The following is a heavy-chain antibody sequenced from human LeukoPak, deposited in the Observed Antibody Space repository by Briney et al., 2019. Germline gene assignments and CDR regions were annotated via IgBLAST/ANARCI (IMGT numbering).Heavy chain of an antibody. V-gene: IGHV3-23*01. Sequence: PGGSLRLSCAASGLTFSSYAMSWVRQAPGKGLERVSAISGSGGTTYYADSVKGRFTISSDNSKNTLYLQMNSLRAEDTAIYYCAKRGAEVGATVAPGDYWGQGTLVTVSS. CDR2: ISGSGGTT. D-gene: IGHD1-26*01. CDR1: GLTFSSYA. CDR3: AKRGAEVGATVAPGDY. J-gene: IGHJ4*02.